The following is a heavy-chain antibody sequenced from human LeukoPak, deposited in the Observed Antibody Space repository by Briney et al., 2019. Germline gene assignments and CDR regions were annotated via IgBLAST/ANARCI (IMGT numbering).Heavy chain of an antibody. V-gene: IGHV3-23*01. D-gene: IGHD3-3*01. CDR1: GLTFSSYA. Sequence: GGSLRLSCAASGLTFSSYAFTWVRRTPGKGLEWVSVISATGGKTYYGNSVKGRFTISRDNSNNTLYLQMNSLRADDTAVYYCARTDDFWSGYVYYYYIDVWGKGTTVTVSS. CDR2: ISATGGKT. J-gene: IGHJ6*03. CDR3: ARTDDFWSGYVYYYYIDV.